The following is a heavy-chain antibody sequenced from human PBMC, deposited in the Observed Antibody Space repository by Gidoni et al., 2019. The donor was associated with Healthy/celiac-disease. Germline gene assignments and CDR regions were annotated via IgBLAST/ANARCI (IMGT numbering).Heavy chain of an antibody. V-gene: IGHV4-30-2*01. J-gene: IGHJ4*02. CDR3: ARTYSDYGDYYFDY. Sequence: QVQLQESGSGLVKPSQTLSLTCAVSGGSIRSGGYSWSWIRQPPGKGLEWIGYIYHSGSTYYNPSLKSRVTISVDRSKNQFSLKLSSVTAADTAVYYCARTYSDYGDYYFDYWGQGTLVTVSS. D-gene: IGHD4-17*01. CDR2: IYHSGST. CDR1: GGSIRSGGYS.